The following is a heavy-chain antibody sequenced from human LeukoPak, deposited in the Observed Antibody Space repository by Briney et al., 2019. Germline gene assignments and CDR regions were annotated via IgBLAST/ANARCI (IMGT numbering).Heavy chain of an antibody. CDR3: ARGEKPYDY. CDR1: GYTFTYYV. CDR2: INAYNGNT. D-gene: IGHD1-26*01. J-gene: IGHJ4*02. V-gene: IGHV1-18*01. Sequence: ASVKVSCKTSGYTFTYYVISWVRQAPGQGLEWMGWINAYNGNTNDAQKFQGRVTMATDTSTSTAYMELRSLRSDDTAVYYCARGEKPYDYWGQGTLVSVSS.